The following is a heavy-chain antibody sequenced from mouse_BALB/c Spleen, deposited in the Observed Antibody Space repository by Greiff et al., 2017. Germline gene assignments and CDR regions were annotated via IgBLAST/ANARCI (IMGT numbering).Heavy chain of an antibody. D-gene: IGHD3-1*01. V-gene: IGHV2-9*02. Sequence: VKLQESGPGLVAPSQSLSITCTVSGFSLTSYGVHWVRQPPGKGLEWLGVIWAGGSTNYNSALMSRLSISKDNSKSQVFLKMNSLQTDDTAMYYCARDSSGYAMDYWGQGTSVTVSS. J-gene: IGHJ4*01. CDR1: GFSLTSYG. CDR2: IWAGGST. CDR3: ARDSSGYAMDY.